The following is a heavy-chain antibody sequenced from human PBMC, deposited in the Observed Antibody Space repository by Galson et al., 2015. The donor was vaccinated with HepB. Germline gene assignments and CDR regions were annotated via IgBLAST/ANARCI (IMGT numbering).Heavy chain of an antibody. CDR3: ARDRDYRFDY. CDR2: ISANSGEP. J-gene: IGHJ4*02. CDR1: GYTLTING. V-gene: IGHV1-18*04. Sequence: SVKVSCKASGYTLTINGISWVRQAPGKGLEWMGWISANSGEPKYAQKLQGRVTMTRDTSTSTAYLELRSLRSDDTAAYYCARDRDYRFDYWGQGTLVTVSS. D-gene: IGHD4/OR15-4a*01.